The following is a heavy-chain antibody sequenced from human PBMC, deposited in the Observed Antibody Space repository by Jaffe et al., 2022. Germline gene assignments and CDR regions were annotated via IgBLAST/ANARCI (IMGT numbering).Heavy chain of an antibody. CDR2: IYYSGST. CDR3: ARQDDKRYFDWLFPRFPFDY. Sequence: QLQLQESGPGLVKPSETLSLTCTVSGGSISSSSYYWGWIRQPPGKGLEWIGSIYYSGSTYYNPSLKSRVTISVDTSKNQFSLKLSSVTAADTAVYYCARQDDKRYFDWLFPRFPFDYWGQGTLVTVSS. V-gene: IGHV4-39*01. J-gene: IGHJ4*02. CDR1: GGSISSSSYY. D-gene: IGHD3-9*01.